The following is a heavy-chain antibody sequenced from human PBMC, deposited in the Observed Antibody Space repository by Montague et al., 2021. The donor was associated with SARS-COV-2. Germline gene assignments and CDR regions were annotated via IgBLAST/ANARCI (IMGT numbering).Heavy chain of an antibody. J-gene: IGHJ6*02. V-gene: IGHV3-21*01. D-gene: IGHD3-10*01. Sequence: SLRLSCAASGCTFSSYSMNWVRQAPGKGLEWVSSISSSSSYIYYADSVRGRFTISRDNAKNSLYLQMNSLRAEDTAVYFCARERTVVIITGYYYYGVDVWGQGTTVTVSS. CDR3: ARERTVVIITGYYYYGVDV. CDR2: ISSSSSYI. CDR1: GCTFSSYS.